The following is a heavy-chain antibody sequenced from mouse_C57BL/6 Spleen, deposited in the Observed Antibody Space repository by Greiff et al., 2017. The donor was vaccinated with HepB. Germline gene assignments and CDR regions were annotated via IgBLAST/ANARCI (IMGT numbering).Heavy chain of an antibody. D-gene: IGHD2-1*01. CDR1: GYSFTGYY. J-gene: IGHJ3*01. Sequence: VQLQQSGPELVKPGASVKISCKASGYSFTGYYMNWVKQSPEKSLEWIGEINPSTGGTTYNQKFKAKATLTVDKSSSTAYMQLKSLTSEDSAVYYCARWDMVRPSWFAYWGQGTLVTVSA. CDR3: ARWDMVRPSWFAY. V-gene: IGHV1-42*01. CDR2: INPSTGGT.